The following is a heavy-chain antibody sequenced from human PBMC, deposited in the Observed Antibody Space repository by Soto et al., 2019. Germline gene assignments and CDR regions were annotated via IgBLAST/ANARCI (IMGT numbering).Heavy chain of an antibody. J-gene: IGHJ6*02. CDR1: GYTFTSYA. D-gene: IGHD3-10*01. Sequence: ASVKVSCKASGYTFTSYAMHWVRQAPGQRLEWMGWINAGNGNTKYSQKFQGRVTIARDTSASTAYMELSSLRSEDTAVYYCARTITMVRGVIITLVYYYGMDVWGQRTSVTVSS. CDR2: INAGNGNT. V-gene: IGHV1-3*01. CDR3: ARTITMVRGVIITLVYYYGMDV.